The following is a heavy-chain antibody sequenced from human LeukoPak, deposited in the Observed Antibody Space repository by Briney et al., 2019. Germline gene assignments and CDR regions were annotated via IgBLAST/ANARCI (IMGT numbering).Heavy chain of an antibody. Sequence: ASVKVSCKASGYTFTSYYMHWVRQAPGQGLEWMGIINPSGGSTSYAQKLQGRVTMTTDTSTSTASMELRSLRSDDTAVYYCARDRPYYYDSSGSLGYWGQGTLVTVSS. J-gene: IGHJ4*02. V-gene: IGHV1-46*01. D-gene: IGHD3-22*01. CDR1: GYTFTSYY. CDR2: INPSGGST. CDR3: ARDRPYYYDSSGSLGY.